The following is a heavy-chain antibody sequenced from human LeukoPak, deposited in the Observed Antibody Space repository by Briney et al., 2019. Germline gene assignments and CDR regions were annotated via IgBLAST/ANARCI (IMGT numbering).Heavy chain of an antibody. CDR1: GGSISSYY. Sequence: SETLSLTCTVSGGSISSYYWSWIRQPPGKGLEWIGYVYYSGSTNYNPSLKSRVTISVDTSKNQFSLKLSSVTAADTAVYYYARVDFHCGGDCYPDAFDIWGQGTMVTVSS. D-gene: IGHD2-21*02. J-gene: IGHJ3*02. CDR3: ARVDFHCGGDCYPDAFDI. CDR2: VYYSGST. V-gene: IGHV4-59*01.